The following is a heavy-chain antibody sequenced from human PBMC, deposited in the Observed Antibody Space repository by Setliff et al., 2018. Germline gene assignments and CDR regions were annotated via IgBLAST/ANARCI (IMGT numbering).Heavy chain of an antibody. CDR1: GFTFDVYD. V-gene: IGHV3-20*04. J-gene: IGHJ4*02. CDR3: AKDRSRDYDDSSGYDH. CDR2: INWNGDRT. D-gene: IGHD3-22*01. Sequence: PGGSLRLSCAASGFTFDVYDLNWVRQAPGKGLEWVSSINWNGDRTGYADSVKGRFTISRDNAKNSLYLQMNRLRAEDMALYYCAKDRSRDYDDSSGYDHWGQGTLVTVSS.